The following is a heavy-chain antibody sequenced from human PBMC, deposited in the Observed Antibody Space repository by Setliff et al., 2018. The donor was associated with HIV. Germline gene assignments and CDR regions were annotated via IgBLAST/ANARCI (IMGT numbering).Heavy chain of an antibody. D-gene: IGHD1-7*01. V-gene: IGHV3-53*01. CDR1: GLTDTYNY. Sequence: PGGSLRLSCAASGLTDTYNYMSWVRQAPGKGLEWVSVIYAGGSTYYADSVKGRFTISRDNSKNMLYLQMGSLRAEDTAVYYCARGRNRNYVVYGMDVWGQGTTVTVSS. CDR2: IYAGGST. CDR3: ARGRNRNYVVYGMDV. J-gene: IGHJ6*02.